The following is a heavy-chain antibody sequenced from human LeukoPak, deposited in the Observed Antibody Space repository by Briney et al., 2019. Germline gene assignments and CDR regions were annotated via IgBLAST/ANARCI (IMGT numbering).Heavy chain of an antibody. CDR3: ARRHYGDRYFDY. V-gene: IGHV4-39*01. Sequence: SETLSLTCTVSGGSISSATHYWGWIRQPPGKGLEWIGNIYYSGSTYYNPSLKSPVTISVDTSQNQFSLNLSSVTAADTAVYYCARRHYGDRYFDYWGQGTLVTVSS. J-gene: IGHJ4*02. CDR1: GGSISSATHY. CDR2: IYYSGST. D-gene: IGHD4-17*01.